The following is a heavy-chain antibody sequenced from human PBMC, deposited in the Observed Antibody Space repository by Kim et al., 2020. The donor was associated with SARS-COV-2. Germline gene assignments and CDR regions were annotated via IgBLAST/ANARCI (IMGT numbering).Heavy chain of an antibody. Sequence: ASVKVSCKTSGYTFTSYGITWVRQAPGQGLEWMGWISAYNGNTNHAQKFQDRVTLTTETSTSTAYMELGRLTSDDTAVYYCARDREMYSSSCYRYWGQGTLVTVSS. J-gene: IGHJ4*02. D-gene: IGHD6-13*01. CDR3: ARDREMYSSSCYRY. CDR2: ISAYNGNT. V-gene: IGHV1-18*01. CDR1: GYTFTSYG.